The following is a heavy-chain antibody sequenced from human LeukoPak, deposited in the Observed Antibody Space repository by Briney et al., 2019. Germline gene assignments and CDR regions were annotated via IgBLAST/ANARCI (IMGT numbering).Heavy chain of an antibody. V-gene: IGHV1-2*02. J-gene: IGHJ4*02. CDR2: INPNSGGT. CDR1: GYTVTDYY. D-gene: IGHD6-13*01. Sequence: WASVKVSCKPSGYTVTDYYIHWVRQAPGQGLEWMGWINPNSGGTNYAQKFQGRVTMTEDTSTDTAYMELSSLRSEDTAVYYCATDAPFDQQLINWGQGTLVTVSS. CDR3: ATDAPFDQQLIN.